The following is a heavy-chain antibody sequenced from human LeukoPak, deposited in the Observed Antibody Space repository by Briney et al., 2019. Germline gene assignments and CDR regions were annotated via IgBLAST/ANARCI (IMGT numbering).Heavy chain of an antibody. V-gene: IGHV4-30-2*01. CDR1: GGSIRSGGYY. CDR3: ARDSHGYSSSPSDY. Sequence: SETLSLTCTVSGGSIRSGGYYWSWIRQPPGKGLEWIGYIYHSGSTYYNPSLKSRVTISVDRSKNQFSLKLSSVTAADTAVYYCARDSHGYSSSPSDYWGQGTLVTVSS. J-gene: IGHJ4*02. CDR2: IYHSGST. D-gene: IGHD6-13*01.